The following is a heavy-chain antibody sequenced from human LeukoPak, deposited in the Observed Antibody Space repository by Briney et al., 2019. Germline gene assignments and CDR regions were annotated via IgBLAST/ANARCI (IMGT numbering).Heavy chain of an antibody. V-gene: IGHV4-34*01. CDR2: ISHRGRT. J-gene: IGHJ6*03. CDR1: GESFSAFS. Sequence: SETLSLTCAVYGESFSAFSWNWLRQSPGRGLEWIGEISHRGRTTYNPSLNSRVIISVDASKNHFSLNLTSVTAADTAVYYCARGMVVKFPYMDVWGQGATVTVSS. D-gene: IGHD3-22*01. CDR3: ARGMVVKFPYMDV.